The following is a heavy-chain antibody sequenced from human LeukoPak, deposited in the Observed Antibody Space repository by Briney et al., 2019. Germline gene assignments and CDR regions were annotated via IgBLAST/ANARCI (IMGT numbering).Heavy chain of an antibody. V-gene: IGHV4-61*02. CDR2: IYTSGST. CDR1: GDSISSGTYY. CDR3: ARGGMGNWFDP. J-gene: IGHJ5*02. Sequence: SQTLSLTCTVSGDSISSGTYYWIWIRQPAGKGLEWIGRIYTSGSTNYNPSLKSRVTISVDTSKNQFSLKLSSVTAADTAVYYCARGGMGNWFDPWGQGTLVTVSS. D-gene: IGHD1-26*01.